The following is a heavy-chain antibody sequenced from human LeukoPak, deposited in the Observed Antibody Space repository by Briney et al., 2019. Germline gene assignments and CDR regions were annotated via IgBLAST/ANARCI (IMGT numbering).Heavy chain of an antibody. J-gene: IGHJ5*02. V-gene: IGHV1-69*04. Sequence: GASVKVSCKASGYTFTSYGISWVRQAPGQGLEWMGRIIPIFGIANYAQKFQGRVTITADKSTSTAYMELSSLRSEDTAVYYCARDRAYYDSSGYSQNWFDPWGQGTLVTVSS. CDR2: IIPIFGIA. CDR3: ARDRAYYDSSGYSQNWFDP. D-gene: IGHD3-22*01. CDR1: GYTFTSYG.